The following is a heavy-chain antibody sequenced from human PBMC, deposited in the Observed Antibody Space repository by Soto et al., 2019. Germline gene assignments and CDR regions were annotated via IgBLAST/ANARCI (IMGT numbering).Heavy chain of an antibody. Sequence: ASVKVSCKASGYTFTSYGISWVRQAPGQGLEWMGWISAYNGNTNYAQKLQGRVTMTTATSTSTAYMELRSLRSDDTAVYYCSLFAAYGILTLFDYSGQGSLVPVSS. D-gene: IGHD3-9*01. CDR3: SLFAAYGILTLFDY. CDR1: GYTFTSYG. CDR2: ISAYNGNT. J-gene: IGHJ4*02. V-gene: IGHV1-18*01.